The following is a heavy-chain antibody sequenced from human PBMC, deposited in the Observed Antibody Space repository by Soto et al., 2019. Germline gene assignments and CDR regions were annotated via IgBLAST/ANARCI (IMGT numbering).Heavy chain of an antibody. D-gene: IGHD6-19*01. CDR3: VQTTGWPGFDF. Sequence: EVQLVESGGGLIQPGGSLRLSCAASGFSVSSKYMTWVRQAPGKGLEWVSVIYGGGTTYYADSVKGRFTISRDNSKNTLYLPMNSLRAEAPAVYYCVQTTGWPGFDFWGQGTLVTVSS. CDR1: GFSVSSKY. CDR2: IYGGGTT. J-gene: IGHJ4*02. V-gene: IGHV3-53*01.